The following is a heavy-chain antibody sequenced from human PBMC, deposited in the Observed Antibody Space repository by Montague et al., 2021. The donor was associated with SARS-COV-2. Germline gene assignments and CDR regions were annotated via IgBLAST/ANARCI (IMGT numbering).Heavy chain of an antibody. J-gene: IGHJ4*02. CDR3: ARGSSILWWWPFDY. D-gene: IGHD2-21*01. Sequence: SETLSLTCAVYGGSFSGYYWSWIRQPPGKGLEWIGEINHSGSTNYNPSLKSRVTISVDTSKNQFSLKLSSVTAADTAVYYCARGSSILWWWPFDYWGQGTLVTVSP. CDR1: GGSFSGYY. V-gene: IGHV4-34*01. CDR2: INHSGST.